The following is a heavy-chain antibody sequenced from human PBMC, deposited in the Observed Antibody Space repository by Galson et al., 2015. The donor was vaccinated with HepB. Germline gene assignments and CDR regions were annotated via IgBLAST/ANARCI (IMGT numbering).Heavy chain of an antibody. CDR3: ARDLTSSSWCAFDI. D-gene: IGHD6-13*01. CDR2: ISAYNGNT. Sequence: SVKVSCKASGHTFTSYGINWVRQAPGQGLEWMGWISAYNGNTKNVQKLQGRVTMTTDTSTSTAYMELRSLRSDDTAVYYCARDLTSSSWCAFDIWGQGTMVTVSS. J-gene: IGHJ3*02. V-gene: IGHV1-18*01. CDR1: GHTFTSYG.